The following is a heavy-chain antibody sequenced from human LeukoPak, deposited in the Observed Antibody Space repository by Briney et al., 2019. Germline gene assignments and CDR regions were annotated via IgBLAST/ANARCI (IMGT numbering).Heavy chain of an antibody. V-gene: IGHV3-13*01. Sequence: GGSLRLSCAASGFTFSSYDMHWGRQATGKGLEWVSAIGTAGDTYYPGSVKGRFTISRENAKNSLYLQMNSLRAGDTAVYYCARGVWAYSGSYYFDYWGQGTLVTVSS. D-gene: IGHD1-26*01. CDR2: IGTAGDT. CDR1: GFTFSSYD. CDR3: ARGVWAYSGSYYFDY. J-gene: IGHJ4*02.